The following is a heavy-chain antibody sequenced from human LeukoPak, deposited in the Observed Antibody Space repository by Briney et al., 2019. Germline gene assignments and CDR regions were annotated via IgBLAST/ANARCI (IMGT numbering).Heavy chain of an antibody. Sequence: ASVKVSCKASGGTFSSYAISWVRQAPGQGLEWMGGIIPIFGTANYAQKFQGRVTITADKSTSTAYMELSSLRSEDTAVYYCARDYGYYDSSGYYYYFDYWGQGTLVTVSS. D-gene: IGHD3-22*01. V-gene: IGHV1-69*06. J-gene: IGHJ4*02. CDR1: GGTFSSYA. CDR2: IIPIFGTA. CDR3: ARDYGYYDSSGYYYYFDY.